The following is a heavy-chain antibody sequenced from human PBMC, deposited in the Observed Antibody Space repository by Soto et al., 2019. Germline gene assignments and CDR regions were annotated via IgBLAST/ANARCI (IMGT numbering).Heavy chain of an antibody. V-gene: IGHV4-4*07. J-gene: IGHJ4*02. CDR3: ARGSSRWDY. CDR1: GGSISSFY. CDR2: IYSGGRN. D-gene: IGHD6-13*01. Sequence: TVSGGSISSFYWSWIRQPAGKGLEWIGRIYSGGRNNYNPSLKSRVTMSVDTSKNQFSLRLGSVTAADTAMYYCARGSSRWDYWGQGTLVTVSS.